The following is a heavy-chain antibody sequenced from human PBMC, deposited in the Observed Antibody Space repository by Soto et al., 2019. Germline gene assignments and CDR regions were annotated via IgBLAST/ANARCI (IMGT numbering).Heavy chain of an antibody. CDR2: IKQDGSEK. CDR3: AAVPQFMYYYGSGSYYWFEP. J-gene: IGHJ5*02. Sequence: PGGTLRLSCTASGFTFSSHWMSWVRQAPGKGLEWVANIKQDGSEKYYVDSVKGRFTISRDNAKNSLYLQMNSLRSEDTAVYYCAAVPQFMYYYGSGSYYWFEPWGQGTLVTVSS. D-gene: IGHD3-10*01. CDR1: GFTFSSHW. V-gene: IGHV3-7*05.